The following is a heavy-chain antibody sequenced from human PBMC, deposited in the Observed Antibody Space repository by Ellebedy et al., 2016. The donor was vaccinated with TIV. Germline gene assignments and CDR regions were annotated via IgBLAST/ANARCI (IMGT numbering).Heavy chain of an antibody. Sequence: GESLKISCAASGFTFSSYWMNWVRQAPGKGLEWVANIKQDGSHINYLDSVKGRFTISSDNAKGSLYLEMNSLRAEDTAVYYCARDPVGAPYYDYWGQGTLVTVSS. V-gene: IGHV3-7*01. CDR3: ARDPVGAPYYDY. J-gene: IGHJ4*02. CDR1: GFTFSSYW. CDR2: IKQDGSHI. D-gene: IGHD1-26*01.